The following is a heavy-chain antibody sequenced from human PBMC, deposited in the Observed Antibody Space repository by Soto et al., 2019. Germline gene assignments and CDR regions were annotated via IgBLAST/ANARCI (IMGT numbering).Heavy chain of an antibody. CDR1: GFTVSSNY. Sequence: GGSLRLSCAASGFTVSSNYMSWVRQAPGKGLEWVSVIYSGGSTYYADSVKGRFTISRDNSKNTLYLQMNSLRAEDTAVYYCARDLSTVTTYYYMDVWGKGTTVTVSS. CDR2: IYSGGST. V-gene: IGHV3-66*01. D-gene: IGHD4-17*01. J-gene: IGHJ6*03. CDR3: ARDLSTVTTYYYMDV.